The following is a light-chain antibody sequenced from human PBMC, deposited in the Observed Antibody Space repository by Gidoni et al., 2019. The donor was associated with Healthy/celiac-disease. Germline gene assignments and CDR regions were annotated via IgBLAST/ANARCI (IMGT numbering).Light chain of an antibody. Sequence: SYVLTLPPSVSVAPGKTARITCGGNNIGSKSVHWYQQKPGQAPVLVIYYDSDRPSGIPERFSGSNSGNTATLTISRVEAGDEADYYCQVWDSSTCVFGGGTKLTVL. J-gene: IGLJ2*01. CDR1: NIGSKS. CDR2: YDS. CDR3: QVWDSSTCV. V-gene: IGLV3-21*04.